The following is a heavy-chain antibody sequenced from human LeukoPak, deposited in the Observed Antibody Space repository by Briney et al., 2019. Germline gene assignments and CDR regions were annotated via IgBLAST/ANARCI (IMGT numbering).Heavy chain of an antibody. CDR2: INHSGST. CDR3: AGMSYDILTGYYNRHDY. Sequence: PSETLSLTCAVYGGSFSGYYWSWIRQPPGKGLEWIGEINHSGSTNYNPSLKSRVTISVDTSKNQFSLKLSSVTAADTAVYYCAGMSYDILTGYYNRHDYWGQGTLVTVSS. V-gene: IGHV4-34*01. D-gene: IGHD3-9*01. J-gene: IGHJ4*02. CDR1: GGSFSGYY.